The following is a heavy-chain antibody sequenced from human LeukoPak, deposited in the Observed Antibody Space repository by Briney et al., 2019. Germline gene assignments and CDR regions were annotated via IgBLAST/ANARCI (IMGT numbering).Heavy chain of an antibody. V-gene: IGHV3-30-3*01. CDR3: ARAVYGYWVDY. CDR1: GFTFSSYA. CDR2: ISYDGSNK. D-gene: IGHD6-25*01. J-gene: IGHJ4*02. Sequence: GGSLRLSCAASGFTFSSYAMHWVRQAPGKGLEWVAVISYDGSNKYYADSVKGRFTISRDNAKNTLYLQMNSLRAEDTAVYYCARAVYGYWVDYWGQGTLVTVSS.